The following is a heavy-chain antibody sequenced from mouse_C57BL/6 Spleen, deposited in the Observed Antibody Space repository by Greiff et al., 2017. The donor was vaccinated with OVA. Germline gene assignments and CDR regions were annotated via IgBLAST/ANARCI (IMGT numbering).Heavy chain of an antibody. CDR3: ARGSKEGAMDY. D-gene: IGHD1-3*01. V-gene: IGHV3-1*01. J-gene: IGHJ4*01. CDR2: ISYSGST. CDR1: GYSITSGYD. Sequence: VQLKQSGPGMVKPSQSLSLTCTVTGYSITSGYDWHWIRHFPGNKLEWMGYISYSGSTNYNPSLKSRISITHDTSKNHFFLKLNSVTTEDTATYYCARGSKEGAMDYWGQGTSVTVSS.